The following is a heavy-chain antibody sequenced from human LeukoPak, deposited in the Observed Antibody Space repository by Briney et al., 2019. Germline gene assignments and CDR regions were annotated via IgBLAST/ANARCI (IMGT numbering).Heavy chain of an antibody. D-gene: IGHD6-13*01. V-gene: IGHV4-4*07. CDR1: GGFISIYY. Sequence: SETLSLTCTLSGGFISIYYGSWIRHPAGEGLEGIVRIYHSGNTNYNPSLQSRVTMSVDQSKNQFSLKLTSVTAADTAVYYCAKGRAAAGKLDYWGQGTLVTVSS. CDR2: IYHSGNT. CDR3: AKGRAAAGKLDY. J-gene: IGHJ4*02.